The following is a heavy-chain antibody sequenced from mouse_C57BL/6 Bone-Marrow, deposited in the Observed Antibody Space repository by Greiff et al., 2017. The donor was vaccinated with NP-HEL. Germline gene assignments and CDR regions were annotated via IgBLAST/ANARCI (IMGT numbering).Heavy chain of an antibody. CDR3: ARDALDWYFDV. Sequence: EVKVVESGGGLVQSGRSLRLSCATSGFTFSDFYMEWVRQAPGKGLEWIAASRNKANDYTTEYSASVKGRFIVSRDTSQSILYLQMNALRAEDTAIDYCARDALDWYFDVGCTGTTVTVSS. CDR2: SRNKANDYTT. CDR1: GFTFSDFY. V-gene: IGHV7-1*01. J-gene: IGHJ1*03.